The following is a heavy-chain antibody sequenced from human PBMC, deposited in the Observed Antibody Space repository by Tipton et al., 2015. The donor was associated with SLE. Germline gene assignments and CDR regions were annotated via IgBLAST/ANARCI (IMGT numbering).Heavy chain of an antibody. CDR2: ISYSGCT. Sequence: TLSLTCTVSGASISSLYWSWIRQPPGKGLEWIGCISYSGCTNYNPSLRSRVTLSIGTSKNQFSLKVTSVTASDTAVYYCARGGGDSNSCHDCDHWGQGNSIPVSS. V-gene: IGHV4-59*11. J-gene: IGHJ4*02. CDR3: ARGGGDSNSCHDCDH. CDR1: GASISSLY. D-gene: IGHD6-13*01.